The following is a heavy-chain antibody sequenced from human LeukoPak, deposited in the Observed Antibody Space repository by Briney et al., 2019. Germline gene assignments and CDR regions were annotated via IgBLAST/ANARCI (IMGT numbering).Heavy chain of an antibody. D-gene: IGHD3-22*01. CDR1: GGSIGSGRYY. CDR3: ARDVSLERDYDSSAHTPRAFDI. CDR2: IYTSGST. J-gene: IGHJ3*02. V-gene: IGHV4-61*02. Sequence: PSETLSLTCTVSGGSIGSGRYYWSWIRQPAGKGLEWIGRIYTSGSTNDNPSLKSRVTISVDTSKNQFSLKLSSVTAADTAVYYCARDVSLERDYDSSAHTPRAFDIWGQGTMVTVSS.